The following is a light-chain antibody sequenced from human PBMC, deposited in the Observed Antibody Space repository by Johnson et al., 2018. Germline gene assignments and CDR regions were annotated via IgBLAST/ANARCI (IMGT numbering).Light chain of an antibody. CDR2: ENN. CDR3: GKWDSSLSAGNV. J-gene: IGLJ1*01. Sequence: QSVLTQPPSVSAAPGQKVTISCSVSSSNIGNNYVSWYQQLPGTAPKLLIYENNKRPSGIPDRFSGCKSGTSATLATTGLQTGDEAYYYCGKWDSSLSAGNVFGTGTKVTVL. V-gene: IGLV1-51*02. CDR1: SSNIGNNY.